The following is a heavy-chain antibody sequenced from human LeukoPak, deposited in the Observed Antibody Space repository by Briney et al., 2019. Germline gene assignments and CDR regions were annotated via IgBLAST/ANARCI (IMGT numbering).Heavy chain of an antibody. CDR3: AKDMVVPAEGGLAFDY. V-gene: IGHV3-7*03. CDR2: IKQDGSEK. J-gene: IGHJ4*02. CDR1: GFTFSSYW. D-gene: IGHD2-2*01. Sequence: GSLRLSCAASGFTFSSYWMSWVRQAPGKGLEWVANIKQDGSEKYYVDSVKGRFTISRDNAKNSLYLQMNSLRAEDTALYYCAKDMVVPAEGGLAFDYWGQGTLVTVSS.